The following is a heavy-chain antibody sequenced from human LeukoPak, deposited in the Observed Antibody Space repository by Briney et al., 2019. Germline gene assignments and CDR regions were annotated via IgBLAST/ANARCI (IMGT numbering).Heavy chain of an antibody. D-gene: IGHD3-22*01. V-gene: IGHV3-48*03. CDR3: ARDGYYYDSSGYSPFDY. CDR1: GFTFSSYE. J-gene: IGHJ4*02. Sequence: PGGSLRLSCAASGFTFSSYEMNWVRQAPGKGLEWVSYISSSGSTIYYADSVKGRFTISRDNAKNSLYLQMYSLRAEDTAVYYCARDGYYYDSSGYSPFDYWGQGTLVTVSS. CDR2: ISSSGSTI.